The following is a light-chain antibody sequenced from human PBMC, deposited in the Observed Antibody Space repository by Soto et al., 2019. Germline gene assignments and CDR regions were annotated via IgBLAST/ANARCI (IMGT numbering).Light chain of an antibody. CDR3: HQRRNSIT. Sequence: ELVLTQSPVTLSLSLGERVTLSCRASQSIGSYLGWLQQKPGQAPRLLIYDASKRATGIPGRFSGSGSGTDFTLTISSLEPEDFAVYYCHQRRNSITFGQGTRLEIK. J-gene: IGKJ5*01. CDR1: QSIGSY. CDR2: DAS. V-gene: IGKV3-11*01.